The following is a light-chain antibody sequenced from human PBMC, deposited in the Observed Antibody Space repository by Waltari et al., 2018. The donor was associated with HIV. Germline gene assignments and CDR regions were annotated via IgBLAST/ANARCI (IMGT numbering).Light chain of an antibody. J-gene: IGKJ1*01. Sequence: EIVLTQSPVTLSLSPGETATLSCVASQSLSNNYLAWYQHKPGLAPRALIYDTFNRATGIPDRFSGSGSGTDFTLTISRQEPEDFAVYYCQQYNTSPRTFGQGTKLEIK. CDR1: QSLSNNY. CDR3: QQYNTSPRT. CDR2: DTF. V-gene: IGKV3D-20*01.